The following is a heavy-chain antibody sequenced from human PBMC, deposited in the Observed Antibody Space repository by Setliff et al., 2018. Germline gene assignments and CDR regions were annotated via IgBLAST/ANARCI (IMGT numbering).Heavy chain of an antibody. D-gene: IGHD3-10*01. V-gene: IGHV1-69*10. CDR2: IIPILGIA. J-gene: IGHJ4*02. Sequence: SVKVSCKASGGTFSSYAISWVRQAPGQGLEWMGGIIPILGIANYAQKFQGRVTITADKATSTAYMELSSLRSKDTAVYYCARGSYYYGSGSYYSVRGQGTLVTVSS. CDR1: GGTFSSYA. CDR3: ARGSYYYGSGSYYSV.